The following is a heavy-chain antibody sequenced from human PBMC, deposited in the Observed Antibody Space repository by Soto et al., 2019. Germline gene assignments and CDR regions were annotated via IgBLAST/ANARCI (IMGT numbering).Heavy chain of an antibody. CDR3: ARGLEGVVATH. J-gene: IGHJ4*02. CDR1: GGSLSGYY. D-gene: IGHD5-12*01. CDR2: VKDGGHT. V-gene: IGHV4-34*01. Sequence: QVQLQQWGAGLLKPSETLYLICSVSGGSLSGYYWCWIRQPPGKGLEWIGEVKDGGHTNYSPSLRGRVTISSDTSNNQFSLRLNSVTVADTGVYYCARGLEGVVATHWDQGSLVTVSS.